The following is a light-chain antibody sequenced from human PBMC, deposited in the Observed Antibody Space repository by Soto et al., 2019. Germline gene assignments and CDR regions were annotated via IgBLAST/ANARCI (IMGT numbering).Light chain of an antibody. V-gene: IGLV2-8*01. CDR3: SSYAGTNNYV. CDR1: SSDFTGYNY. Sequence: QSALTQPPSASGSPGQSVTISCTGTSSDFTGYNYVSWYQQHPGKAPKLMIYEVSKRPSGVPDRLSGSKSGNTASLTVSGLQAEDEADYYCSSYAGTNNYVFGTGTKVTVL. J-gene: IGLJ1*01. CDR2: EVS.